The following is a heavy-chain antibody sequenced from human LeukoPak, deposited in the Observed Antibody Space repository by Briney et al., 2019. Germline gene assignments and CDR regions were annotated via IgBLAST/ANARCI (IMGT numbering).Heavy chain of an antibody. D-gene: IGHD3-16*01. J-gene: IGHJ4*02. CDR2: IKTDGSWT. Sequence: GGSLRLSCAASGFTFSDHWMHWVRQVPGKGLVRVSRIKTDGSWTNDADSVKGRFTISRDNAENTLYLQMNSLRVEDTAVYYCVRGVGGSSYLDYWGQGALVTVSS. V-gene: IGHV3-74*01. CDR1: GFTFSDHW. CDR3: VRGVGGSSYLDY.